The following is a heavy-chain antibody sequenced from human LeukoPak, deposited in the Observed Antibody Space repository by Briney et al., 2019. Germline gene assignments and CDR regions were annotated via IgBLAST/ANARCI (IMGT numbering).Heavy chain of an antibody. Sequence: GGSLRLSCAASGFTFNSYAMSWVRQAPGKGLEWVSAISGSGGSTYYADSVKGRITISRDNSKNTLYLQMNSLRAEDTAVYYCAKALGRSGWYYYYYGMDVWGQGTTVTVSS. CDR3: AKALGRSGWYYYYYGMDV. J-gene: IGHJ6*02. CDR2: ISGSGGST. D-gene: IGHD6-19*01. V-gene: IGHV3-23*01. CDR1: GFTFNSYA.